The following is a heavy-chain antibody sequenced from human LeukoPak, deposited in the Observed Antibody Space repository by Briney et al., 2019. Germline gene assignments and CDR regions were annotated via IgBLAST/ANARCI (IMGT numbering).Heavy chain of an antibody. CDR1: GYTFSSYS. D-gene: IGHD3-22*01. J-gene: IGHJ1*01. CDR2: ISSSSSYI. Sequence: GGSLRLSCAASGYTFSSYSMNWVRQAPGKGLEWVSSISSSSSYIYYADSVKGRFTISRDNAKNSLYLQMNSLRAEDTAVYYCATYSSLNRREFQYWGQGTLLTVSS. V-gene: IGHV3-21*01. CDR3: ATYSSLNRREFQY.